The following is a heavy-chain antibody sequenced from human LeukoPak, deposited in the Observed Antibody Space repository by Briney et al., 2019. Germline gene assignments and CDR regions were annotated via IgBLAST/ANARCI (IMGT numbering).Heavy chain of an antibody. CDR3: AREGIAARLTYYYYYMDV. CDR2: IYTSGST. Sequence: SQTLSLTCNVSGGSISSGSYYWSWIRQPAGKGLEWIGRIYTSGSTNYNPSLKSRVTISVDTSKNQFSLKLSSVTAADTAVYYCAREGIAARLTYYYYYMDVWGKGTTVTVSS. J-gene: IGHJ6*03. CDR1: GGSISSGSYY. V-gene: IGHV4-61*02. D-gene: IGHD6-6*01.